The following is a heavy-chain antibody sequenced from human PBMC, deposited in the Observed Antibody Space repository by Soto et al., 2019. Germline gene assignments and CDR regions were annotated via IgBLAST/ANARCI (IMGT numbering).Heavy chain of an antibody. CDR3: ARGPLGVTDYVAFDI. D-gene: IGHD2-21*02. CDR1: GFTFSSYG. V-gene: IGHV3-33*01. Sequence: GGSLRLSCAASGFTFSSYGMHWVRQAPGKGLEWVAVIWYDGSNKYYADSVKGRFTISRDNSKNTLYLQMNSLRAEDTAVYYCARGPLGVTDYVAFDIWGQGTMVTVSS. CDR2: IWYDGSNK. J-gene: IGHJ3*02.